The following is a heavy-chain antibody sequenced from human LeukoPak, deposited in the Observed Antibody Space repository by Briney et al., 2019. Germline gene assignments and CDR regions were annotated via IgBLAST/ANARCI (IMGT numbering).Heavy chain of an antibody. CDR2: IKEDGSEM. Sequence: GGSLRLSCAASGFMFSRYWMSWVRQAPGKGLEWVANIKEDGSEMYYVDSVKGRFTISRDNAKNSLYLQMNILRAEDTAVYYCARALGGFSDYWSQGTLVTVSS. V-gene: IGHV3-7*05. J-gene: IGHJ4*02. CDR3: ARALGGFSDY. D-gene: IGHD3-16*01. CDR1: GFMFSRYW.